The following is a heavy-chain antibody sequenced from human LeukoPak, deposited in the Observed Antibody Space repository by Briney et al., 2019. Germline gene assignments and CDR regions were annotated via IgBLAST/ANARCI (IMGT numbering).Heavy chain of an antibody. V-gene: IGHV4-39*01. CDR3: ARLLTDIVATIGYYFDY. J-gene: IGHJ4*02. CDR2: IYYSGST. CDR1: GGSISSSSYY. Sequence: SETLSPTCTVSGGSISSSSYYWGWIRQPPGKGLEWIGSIYYSGSTYYNPSLKSRVTISVDTSKNQFSLKLSSVTAADTAVYYCARLLTDIVATIGYYFDYWGQGTLVTVSS. D-gene: IGHD5-12*01.